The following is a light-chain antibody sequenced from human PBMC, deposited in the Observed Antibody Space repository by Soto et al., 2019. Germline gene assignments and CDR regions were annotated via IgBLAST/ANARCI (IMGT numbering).Light chain of an antibody. V-gene: IGKV1-39*01. CDR1: QSISSY. CDR3: QQTYRTPYT. Sequence: DIQMTQSPLSLSASVGDRVIITCRASQSISSYLNWYQQKPGKAPQLLIFGATSLQSGVPSRFSGSGSGTDFTLTISSLQPDDSATYYCQQTYRTPYTFGLRSKPEIK. CDR2: GAT. J-gene: IGKJ2*01.